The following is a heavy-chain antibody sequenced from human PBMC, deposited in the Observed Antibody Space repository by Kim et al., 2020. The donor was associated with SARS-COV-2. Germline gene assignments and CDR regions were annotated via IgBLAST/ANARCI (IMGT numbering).Heavy chain of an antibody. D-gene: IGHD3-10*01. V-gene: IGHV3-23*01. Sequence: YYAEAVKGRFTVSRDNSKNTVSLQMDSLRADDTALYYCAKRTGGSGSYTYWGLGTLVTVSS. CDR3: AKRTGGSGSYTY. J-gene: IGHJ4*02.